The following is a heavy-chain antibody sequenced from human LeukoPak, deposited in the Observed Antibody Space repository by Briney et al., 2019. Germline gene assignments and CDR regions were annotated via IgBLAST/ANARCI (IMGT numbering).Heavy chain of an antibody. D-gene: IGHD3-22*01. CDR3: AKFHNSRGYYLNDAFNI. CDR1: GFTFSSYA. V-gene: IGHV3-23*01. Sequence: TGGSLRLSCAASGFTFSSYAMSWVRQAPGKGLEWVSVITGSGGNTYYADSVKGRFTISRDNSKNTLYLQMNSLRAEDTAVYYCAKFHNSRGYYLNDAFNIGGQGTMVTVSS. J-gene: IGHJ3*02. CDR2: ITGSGGNT.